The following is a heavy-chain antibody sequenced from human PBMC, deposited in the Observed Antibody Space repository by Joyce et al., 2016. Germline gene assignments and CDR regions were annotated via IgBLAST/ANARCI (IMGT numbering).Heavy chain of an antibody. J-gene: IGHJ4*02. CDR3: ASFMTTVTRDY. CDR1: GFTFSNYW. CDR2: INSDGSST. Sequence: EVQLVESGGGLVQPGGSLRLSCAASGFTFSNYWRHWVRQAPGKGLVGVSRINSDGSSTSYADSVKGRFTISRDNAKNTLYLQMNSLRADDTAVYYCASFMTTVTRDYWGQGTLVTVSS. V-gene: IGHV3-74*01. D-gene: IGHD4-17*01.